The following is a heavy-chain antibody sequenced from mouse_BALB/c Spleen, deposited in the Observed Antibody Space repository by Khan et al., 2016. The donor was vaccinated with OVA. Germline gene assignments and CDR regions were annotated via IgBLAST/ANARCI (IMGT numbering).Heavy chain of an antibody. Sequence: QVQLKQSGAELVRPGVSVKISCKGSGYTFTDYTIHWMKQSHKKSLEWIGIISTYYGDAKYNQKFKDRATMTVDKSSNTAYMELARLTSDDSAIYSCARSFTTTASLYAMDYWGQGTSVTVSS. CDR2: ISTYYGDA. V-gene: IGHV1S137*01. J-gene: IGHJ4*01. D-gene: IGHD1-1*01. CDR1: GYTFTDYT. CDR3: ARSFTTTASLYAMDY.